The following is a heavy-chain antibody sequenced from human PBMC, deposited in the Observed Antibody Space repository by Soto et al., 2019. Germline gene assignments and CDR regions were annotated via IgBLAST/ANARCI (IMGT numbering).Heavy chain of an antibody. CDR1: GGSISSYY. V-gene: IGHV4-59*08. Sequence: PSETLSLTCTVSGGSISSYYWSWSRQPPGKGLEGMGSIDYSGGTNYNPSLKTRDTISVDTSKNQFSLKLSSVTAADPAVYYCARQVVVVPAGTRWFASWGQGTLVTVSS. CDR3: ARQVVVVPAGTRWFAS. J-gene: IGHJ5*01. D-gene: IGHD2-2*01. CDR2: IDYSGGT.